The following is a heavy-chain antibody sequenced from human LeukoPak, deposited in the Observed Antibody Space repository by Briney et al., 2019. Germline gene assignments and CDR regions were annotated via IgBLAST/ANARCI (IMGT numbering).Heavy chain of an antibody. Sequence: ASVKVSCKASGYTLTSYDINWVRQATGQGLEWMGWINPNSGNPGYAQKFQVRVTMPRNTSISTAYIALSSLRSEDTAVKYCASGDLFYYYFDYWPQGTLVTVSS. V-gene: IGHV1-8*01. CDR1: GYTLTSYD. D-gene: IGHD3-10*01. J-gene: IGHJ4*02. CDR3: ASGDLFYYYFDY. CDR2: INPNSGNP.